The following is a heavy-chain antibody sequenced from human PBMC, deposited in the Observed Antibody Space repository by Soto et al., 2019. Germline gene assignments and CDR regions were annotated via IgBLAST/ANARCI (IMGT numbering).Heavy chain of an antibody. Sequence: SETLSLTCTVSSGYITNYYWSWIRQPPGKGLEWIGYIFYSGNTNYNPSLRSRVTISVDTSKNQFSLRLSSVTAADTAVYYCARDSGYGDPFDYWGQGTLVT. CDR2: IFYSGNT. CDR1: SGYITNYY. CDR3: ARDSGYGDPFDY. D-gene: IGHD4-17*01. J-gene: IGHJ4*02. V-gene: IGHV4-59*01.